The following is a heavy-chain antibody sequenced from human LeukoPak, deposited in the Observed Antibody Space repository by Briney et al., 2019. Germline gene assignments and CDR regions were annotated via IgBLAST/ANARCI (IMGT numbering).Heavy chain of an antibody. V-gene: IGHV3-30*02. CDR2: IRYDGSNK. D-gene: IGHD6-13*01. CDR1: GFTFSSYG. Sequence: GGSLRLSCAASGFTFSSYGMHWVRQAPGKGLEWVAFIRYDGSNKYYADSVKGRFTISRDNSKSTLYLQMNSLRAEDTAVYYCARGDYSSSWLRSDAFDIWGQGTMVTVSS. J-gene: IGHJ3*02. CDR3: ARGDYSSSWLRSDAFDI.